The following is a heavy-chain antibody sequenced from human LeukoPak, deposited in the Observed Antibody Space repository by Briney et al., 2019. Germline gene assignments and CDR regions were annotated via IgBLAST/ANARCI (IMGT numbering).Heavy chain of an antibody. CDR2: INTDGTTI. CDR3: ARGPPGYRVGDY. Sequence: PGGSLRLSCAASGFTFSNYCVHWVRQAPGKGLVWVSDINTDGTTIHYADSVRGRFTISRDNAKSTVFLQMNSLGVEDTAVYYCARGPPGYRVGDYWGPGTLVTVSS. J-gene: IGHJ4*02. CDR1: GFTFSNYC. V-gene: IGHV3-74*01. D-gene: IGHD2-2*03.